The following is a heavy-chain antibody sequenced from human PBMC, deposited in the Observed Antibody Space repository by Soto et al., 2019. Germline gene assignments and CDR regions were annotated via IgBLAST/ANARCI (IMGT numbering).Heavy chain of an antibody. Sequence: EVQLVESGGGSVQPGGSLRLSCPASGITLSHFWMHWVRQAPGKGLVWVSRINNDGSGTSYADFAKGRFTISRDDAKNTLYRQRNSLRAEDTALYYWTTAFEYWGRGTLVTVSS. J-gene: IGHJ4*02. CDR3: TTAFEY. CDR2: INNDGSGT. V-gene: IGHV3-74*01. CDR1: GITLSHFW.